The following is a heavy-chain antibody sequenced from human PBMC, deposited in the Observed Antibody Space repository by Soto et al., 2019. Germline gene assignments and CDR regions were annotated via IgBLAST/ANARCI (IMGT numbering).Heavy chain of an antibody. CDR2: MNPNSGNT. V-gene: IGHV1-8*01. D-gene: IGHD3-3*01. J-gene: IGHJ3*02. CDR3: ARVAGLTIFGVVDDAFDI. CDR1: GYTFTSYD. Sequence: GASGKVSCKASGYTFTSYDINWGRQATGQGLEWMGWMNPNSGNTGYAQKFQGRVTMTRNTSISTAYMELSSLRSEDTAVYYCARVAGLTIFGVVDDAFDIWGQGTMVTVSS.